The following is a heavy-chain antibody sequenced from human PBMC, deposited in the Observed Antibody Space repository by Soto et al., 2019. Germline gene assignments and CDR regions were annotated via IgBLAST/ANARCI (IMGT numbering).Heavy chain of an antibody. CDR1: VYSFTSYW. Sequence: PMQAEKSSGERSVYSFTSYWSGSVRQMPGKGLEWMGIIYPGDSDTRYSPSSQGQVTISADKTISTAYLQWSSLKASDTAMYYCATTYGDYEHDAFDIWGQGTMVTVS. CDR3: ATTYGDYEHDAFDI. V-gene: IGHV5-51*01. CDR2: IYPGDSDT. D-gene: IGHD4-17*01. J-gene: IGHJ3*02.